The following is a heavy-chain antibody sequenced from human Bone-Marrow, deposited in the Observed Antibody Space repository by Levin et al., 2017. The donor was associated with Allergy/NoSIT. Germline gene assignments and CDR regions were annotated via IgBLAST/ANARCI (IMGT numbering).Heavy chain of an antibody. D-gene: IGHD3-16*01. CDR2: ISGGSSRI. J-gene: IGHJ6*02. Sequence: GESLKISCAASGLSFSNYDMNWVRQAPGKGLEWVSSISGGSSRIYYADSVKGRFTISRDNAKNSLYLQMNSLRGEETAVYYCTSWAMFYYDGSDFDYFYYGMDVWGQGTTVTVSS. CDR3: TSWAMFYYDGSDFDYFYYGMDV. V-gene: IGHV3-21*06. CDR1: GLSFSNYD.